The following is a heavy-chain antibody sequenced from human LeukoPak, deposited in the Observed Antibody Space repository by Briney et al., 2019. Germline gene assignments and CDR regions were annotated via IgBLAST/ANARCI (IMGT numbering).Heavy chain of an antibody. Sequence: LAGGSLRLSCATSGFTFSRYDYNWVRQAPGKGLEWISYISISGVTKYYADSVRGRFTVSRDNAKDSLYLQMESLRVEHTATYYCTSHGSTYYFDYCGQGTQVTVSS. D-gene: IGHD5/OR15-5a*01. CDR2: ISISGVTK. CDR1: GFTFSRYD. J-gene: IGHJ4*02. CDR3: TSHGSTYYFDY. V-gene: IGHV3-48*03.